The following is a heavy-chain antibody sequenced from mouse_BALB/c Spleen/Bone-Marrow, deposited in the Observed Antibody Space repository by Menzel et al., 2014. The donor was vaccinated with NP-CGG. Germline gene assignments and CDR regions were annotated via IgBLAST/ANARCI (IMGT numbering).Heavy chain of an antibody. V-gene: IGHV1-69*02. CDR3: ARGGYLFAY. J-gene: IGHJ3*01. D-gene: IGHD3-1*01. CDR2: IDPSDSET. Sequence: VQLQQSGAELVKPGAPVKLSCKASGYTFTSYWMNWVKQRPGRGLEWIGRIDPSDSETHYNQKFKDKATLTVDKSSSTAYIQFSSLTSEDSAVYYCARGGYLFAYWGQGTLVTVSA. CDR1: GYTFTSYW.